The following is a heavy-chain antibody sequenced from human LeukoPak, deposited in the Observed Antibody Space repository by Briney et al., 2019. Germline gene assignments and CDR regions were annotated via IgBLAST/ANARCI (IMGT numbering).Heavy chain of an antibody. J-gene: IGHJ4*02. D-gene: IGHD1-14*01. V-gene: IGHV4-59*01. CDR1: GGSFSGYY. CDR3: ARDGARTGPYYFDY. CDR2: IYYSGST. Sequence: SETLSLTCAVCGGSFSGYYWSWIRQPPGKGLEWIGYIYYSGSTNYNPSLKSRVTISVDTSKNQFSLKLSSVTAADTAVYYCARDGARTGPYYFDYWGQGTLVTVSS.